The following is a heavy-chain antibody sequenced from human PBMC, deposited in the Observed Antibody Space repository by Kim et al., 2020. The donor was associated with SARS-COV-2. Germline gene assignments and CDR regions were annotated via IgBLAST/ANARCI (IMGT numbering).Heavy chain of an antibody. Sequence: GGSLRLSCAVSGFTVSSNYMNWVRQAPGKGLEWVSLIHFGGDTFYSDSVKGRFTICRDTSKNTVSLQMNDLRADDTAVYFCAGGDDSKKVGYWGQGTLVTVSS. D-gene: IGHD2-21*02. CDR2: IHFGGDT. J-gene: IGHJ4*02. CDR3: AGGDDSKKVGY. CDR1: GFTVSSNY. V-gene: IGHV3-53*01.